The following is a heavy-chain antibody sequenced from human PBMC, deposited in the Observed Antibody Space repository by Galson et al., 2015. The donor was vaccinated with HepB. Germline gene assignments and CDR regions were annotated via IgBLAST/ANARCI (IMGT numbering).Heavy chain of an antibody. Sequence: SVKVSCKASGYTFTSYAMNWVRQAPGQGLEWMGWINTNTGNPTYAQGFTGRFVFSLDTSVSTAYLQISSLKAEDTAVYYCARGDSSSWYGRGPVDYWGQGTLVTVSS. CDR2: INTNTGNP. V-gene: IGHV7-4-1*02. CDR1: GYTFTSYA. J-gene: IGHJ4*02. CDR3: ARGDSSSWYGRGPVDY. D-gene: IGHD6-13*01.